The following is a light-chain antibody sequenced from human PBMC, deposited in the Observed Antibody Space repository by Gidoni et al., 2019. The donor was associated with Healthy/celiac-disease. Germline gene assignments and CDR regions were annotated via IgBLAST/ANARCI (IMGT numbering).Light chain of an antibody. J-gene: IGKJ2*01. CDR1: QGVSSN. CDR3: QQYNNWPYT. CDR2: GAS. V-gene: IGKV3-15*01. Sequence: EIVLTQSPATLSVSQGERATISCSASQGVSSNLAWYQQKPGQAPRLLIFGASTSATGIPASFSGSGSGTVFTRTISSLQSEYFAFYYCQQYNNWPYTFGQGTKLEIK.